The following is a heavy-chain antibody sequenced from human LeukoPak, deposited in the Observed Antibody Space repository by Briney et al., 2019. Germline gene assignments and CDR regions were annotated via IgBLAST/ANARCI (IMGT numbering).Heavy chain of an antibody. CDR1: GGSISSGSYY. CDR3: ARSPTTVATIFRKDYFDY. CDR2: IYTSGST. J-gene: IGHJ4*02. V-gene: IGHV4-61*02. Sequence: TSETLSLTCIVSGGSISSGSYYWSWIRQPAGKGLEWIGRIYTSGSTNYNPSLKSRVTISVDTSKNQFSLKLSSVTAADTAVYYCARSPTTVATIFRKDYFDYWGQGTLVTVSS. D-gene: IGHD4-17*01.